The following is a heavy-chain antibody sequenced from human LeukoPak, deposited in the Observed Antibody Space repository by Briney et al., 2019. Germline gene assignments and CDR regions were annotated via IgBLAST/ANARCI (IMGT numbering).Heavy chain of an antibody. CDR2: LYYSGST. D-gene: IGHD3-16*02. Sequence: SETLSLTCTVSGGSISSYYWSWIRQPPGQGLEWIGNLYYSGSTNYNPSLKSRVTISVDTSKNQFSLKLSSVTAADTAVYYCASYVWGSYRSYYFDYWGQGTLVTVSS. V-gene: IGHV4-59*08. J-gene: IGHJ4*02. CDR3: ASYVWGSYRSYYFDY. CDR1: GGSISSYY.